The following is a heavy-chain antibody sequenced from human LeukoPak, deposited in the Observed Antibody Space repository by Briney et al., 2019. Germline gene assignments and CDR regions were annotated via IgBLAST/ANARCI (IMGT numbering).Heavy chain of an antibody. Sequence: GASVKVSCKASGGTFSSYAISWVRQAPGQGLEWMGWISAYNGNTNYAQKLQGRVTMTTDTSTSTAYMELRSLRSDDTAVYYCARGTSYYDFWSGYFIYDYWGQGTLVTVSS. CDR1: GGTFSSYA. D-gene: IGHD3-3*01. J-gene: IGHJ4*02. CDR3: ARGTSYYDFWSGYFIYDY. V-gene: IGHV1-18*01. CDR2: ISAYNGNT.